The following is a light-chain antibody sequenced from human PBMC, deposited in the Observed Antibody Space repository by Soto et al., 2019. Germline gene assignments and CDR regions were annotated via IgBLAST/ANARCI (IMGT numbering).Light chain of an antibody. CDR1: QSISSY. V-gene: IGKV1-39*01. J-gene: IGKJ1*01. CDR2: AAS. Sequence: DIQITQSPSSLSASVGDRVTMTCRASQSISSYLNWYQQKPGKAPKLLIYAASSLQSGVPSRFSGSGSGTDFTLTISSLQPEDFATYYSQQSYSTPWTFGQGTKVDIK. CDR3: QQSYSTPWT.